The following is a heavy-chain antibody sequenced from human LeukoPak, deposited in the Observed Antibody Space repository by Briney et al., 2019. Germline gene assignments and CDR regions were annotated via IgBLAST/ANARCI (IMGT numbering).Heavy chain of an antibody. D-gene: IGHD1-26*01. CDR3: ARDSPKYSGGYYVGAFDI. CDR1: GGSISSGSYY. V-gene: IGHV4-61*01. Sequence: KPSETLSLTCTVSGGSISSGSYYWSWIRQPPGKGLEWIGYIYYSGSTNYNPSLKSRVTISVDTSKNQFSLKLSSVTAADTAVYYCARDSPKYSGGYYVGAFDIWGQGTMVTVSS. CDR2: IYYSGST. J-gene: IGHJ3*02.